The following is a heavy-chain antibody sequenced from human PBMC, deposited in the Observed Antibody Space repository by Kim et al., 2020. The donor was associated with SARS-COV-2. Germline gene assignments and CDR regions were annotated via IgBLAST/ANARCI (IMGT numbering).Heavy chain of an antibody. CDR3: ATDLTGYSSGWFQNY. Sequence: SETLSLTCAVYGGSFSGYYWSWIRQPPGKGLEWIGEINHSGSTNYNPSLKSRVTISVDTSKNQFSLKLSSVTAADTAVYYCATDLTGYSSGWFQNYWGQGTLVTVSS. J-gene: IGHJ4*02. V-gene: IGHV4-34*01. CDR2: INHSGST. CDR1: GGSFSGYY. D-gene: IGHD6-19*01.